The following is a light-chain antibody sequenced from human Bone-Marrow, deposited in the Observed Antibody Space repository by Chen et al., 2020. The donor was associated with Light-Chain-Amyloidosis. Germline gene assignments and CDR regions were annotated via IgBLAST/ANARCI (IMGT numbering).Light chain of an antibody. CDR3: PVWDSSSDHEV. J-gene: IGLJ3*02. V-gene: IGLV3-21*03. Sequence: SYVLTQPPSVSVAAGKTARISGGGNNIGSNSVHWYPPKPGPPPVLVVYDASERPSGIPELFSGSNSGNTATLTISRVEAGDEADYYCPVWDSSSDHEVFGGGTKLTVL. CDR1: NIGSNS. CDR2: DAS.